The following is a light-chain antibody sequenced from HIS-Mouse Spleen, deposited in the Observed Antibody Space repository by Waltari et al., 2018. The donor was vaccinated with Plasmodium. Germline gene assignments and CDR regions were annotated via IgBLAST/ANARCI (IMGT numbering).Light chain of an antibody. Sequence: EIVMTQPPATLPVSPGERATLSCRASQIVSSNLAWYQQKPGQAPRLLIHGASTRATGIPARFSGSGSGTEFTLTISSLQSEDFAVYYCQQYNNWSFTFGPGTKVDIK. CDR3: QQYNNWSFT. V-gene: IGKV3-15*01. CDR2: GAS. J-gene: IGKJ3*01. CDR1: QIVSSN.